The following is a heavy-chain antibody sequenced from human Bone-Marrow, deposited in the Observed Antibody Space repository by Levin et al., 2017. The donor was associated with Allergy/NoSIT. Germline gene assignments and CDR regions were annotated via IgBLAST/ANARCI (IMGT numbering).Heavy chain of an antibody. D-gene: IGHD3-3*01. CDR3: ARDSADYDFWSRNYYYGMDV. J-gene: IGHJ6*02. Sequence: KISCKASGGTFSSYTISWVRQAPGQGLEWMGRIIPILGIANYAQKFQGRVTITADKSTSTAYMELSSLRSEDTAVYYCARDSADYDFWSRNYYYGMDVWGQGTTVTVSS. CDR2: IIPILGIA. V-gene: IGHV1-69*04. CDR1: GGTFSSYT.